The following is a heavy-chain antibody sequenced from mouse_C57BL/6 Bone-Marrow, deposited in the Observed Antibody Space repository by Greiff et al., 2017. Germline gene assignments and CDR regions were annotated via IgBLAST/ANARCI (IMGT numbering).Heavy chain of an antibody. Sequence: EVMLVESGGGLVQPKGSLKLSCAASGFTFNTYAMHWVRQAPGKGLEWVARLRSKSSNYATYYADSVKDRFTISRDDSQSMLYLQMNNLKTEDTAMYYCVIDGYDGLRDYWGQGTSVTVSS. CDR2: LRSKSSNYAT. CDR3: VIDGYDGLRDY. V-gene: IGHV10-3*01. CDR1: GFTFNTYA. D-gene: IGHD2-2*01. J-gene: IGHJ4*01.